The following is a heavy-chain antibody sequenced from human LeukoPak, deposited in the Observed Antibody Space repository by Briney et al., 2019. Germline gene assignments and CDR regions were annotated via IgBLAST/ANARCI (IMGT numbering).Heavy chain of an antibody. D-gene: IGHD6-19*01. J-gene: IGHJ3*02. CDR3: ARVAVHDAFDI. CDR1: GGSISSTTYY. V-gene: IGHV4-39*07. Sequence: SETLSLTCTVSGGSISSTTYYWAWIRQPPGKGLEWVGTIYYSGTTYYNPSLKSPVTISIDRSKNQFSLKMTSVTAADTAFFYCARVAVHDAFDIWGQGTMVTVSS. CDR2: IYYSGTT.